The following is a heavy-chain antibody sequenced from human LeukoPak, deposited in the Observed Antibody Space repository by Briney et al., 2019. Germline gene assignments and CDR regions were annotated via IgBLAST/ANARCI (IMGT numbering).Heavy chain of an antibody. CDR2: INHSGSP. V-gene: IGHV4-34*01. D-gene: IGHD4-23*01. CDR3: ARGRAKHYGGNSEPFDY. Sequence: SETLSLTCAVYGGSFSGYYWSWIRQPPGKGLEWIGEINHSGSPNYNPSLKNRVTISVDTSKNQFSLKLSSVTAADTAVYYCARGRAKHYGGNSEPFDYWGQGTLVTVSS. CDR1: GGSFSGYY. J-gene: IGHJ4*02.